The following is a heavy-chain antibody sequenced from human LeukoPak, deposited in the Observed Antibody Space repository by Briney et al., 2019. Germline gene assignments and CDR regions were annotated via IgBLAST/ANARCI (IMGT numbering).Heavy chain of an antibody. CDR3: ARDDSGWYDY. J-gene: IGHJ4*02. D-gene: IGHD6-19*01. CDR1: GFTFSSYS. Sequence: GGSLRLSCAASGFTFSSYSMNWVGQAPGKGVEGVASISSSSSYIYYADSVKGRFTISRDNAKNSLYLQMNSLRAEDTAVYYCARDDSGWYDYWGQGTLVTVSS. V-gene: IGHV3-21*01. CDR2: ISSSSSYI.